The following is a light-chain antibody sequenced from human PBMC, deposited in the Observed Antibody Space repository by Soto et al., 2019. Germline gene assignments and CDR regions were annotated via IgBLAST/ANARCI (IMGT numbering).Light chain of an antibody. J-gene: IGKJ1*01. Sequence: AIQMTQSPSSLSASVGDRVAITCLASQGIRNDLGWYQQKPGKAPKLLIYDASSLESGVPSRFSGSGSGTEFTLTISSLQPDDFATYYCQQYNSYTWTFGQGTKVDI. CDR1: QGIRND. CDR2: DAS. CDR3: QQYNSYTWT. V-gene: IGKV1-13*02.